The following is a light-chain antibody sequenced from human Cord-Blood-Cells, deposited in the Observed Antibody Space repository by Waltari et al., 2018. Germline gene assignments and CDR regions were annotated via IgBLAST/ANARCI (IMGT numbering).Light chain of an antibody. CDR2: GAS. CDR3: QQYYSTPYT. Sequence: EIVMTQSPATLSVSPGERATLSCRASQSVSSNLAWYQQKPGQAPRLVIYGASTRATVIPARLSGSGSGTDCTRTISSPQAEDVAVYYCQQYYSTPYTFGQGTKPEIK. V-gene: IGKV3-15*01. J-gene: IGKJ2*01. CDR1: QSVSSN.